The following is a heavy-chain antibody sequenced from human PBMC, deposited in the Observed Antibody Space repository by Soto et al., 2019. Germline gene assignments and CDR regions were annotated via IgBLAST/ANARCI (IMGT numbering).Heavy chain of an antibody. J-gene: IGHJ4*02. Sequence: GGSLRLSCAASGFTFSSYSMNWVRQAPGKGLEWVSSISSSSSYIYYADSVKGRFTISRDNAKNSLYLQMNSLRAEDTAVYYCARDIKRYCSGGSCYYDYWGQGTLVTVSS. CDR1: GFTFSSYS. CDR3: ARDIKRYCSGGSCYYDY. CDR2: ISSSSSYI. D-gene: IGHD2-15*01. V-gene: IGHV3-21*01.